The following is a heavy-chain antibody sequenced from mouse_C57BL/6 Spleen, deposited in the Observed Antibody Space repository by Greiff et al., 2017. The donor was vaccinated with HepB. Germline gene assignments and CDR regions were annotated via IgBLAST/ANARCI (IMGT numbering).Heavy chain of an antibody. CDR1: GYAFSSYW. CDR3: ASGSSTSIKSYYFDY. D-gene: IGHD2-1*01. J-gene: IGHJ2*01. Sequence: VKLVESGAELVKPGASVKISCKASGYAFSSYWMNWVKQRPGKGLEWIGQIYPGDGDTNHNGKSKGKATLTADKSSSTAYMQLSSLTSEDSAVYFCASGSSTSIKSYYFDYWGQGTTLTVSS. CDR2: IYPGDGDT. V-gene: IGHV1-80*01.